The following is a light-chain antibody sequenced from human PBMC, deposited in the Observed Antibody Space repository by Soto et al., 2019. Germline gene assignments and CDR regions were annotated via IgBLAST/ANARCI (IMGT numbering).Light chain of an antibody. J-gene: IGKJ5*01. V-gene: IGKV1-33*01. CDR1: QNINNY. CDR3: QQYENLPT. Sequence: QVTTSLSSLSVSVGDRVTITCQASQNINNYLNWYQQKPGRAPKLLIYDASNLEAGVPSRFRGSGSGTDFTFTISRLQPEDIATYYCQQYENLPTFGQGTRLDIK. CDR2: DAS.